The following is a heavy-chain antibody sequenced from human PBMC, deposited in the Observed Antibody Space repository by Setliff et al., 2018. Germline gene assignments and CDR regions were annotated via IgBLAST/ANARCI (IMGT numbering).Heavy chain of an antibody. CDR3: ARHTIAMSTIISYFDY. CDR2: IYSSGST. CDR1: GGAISNYY. D-gene: IGHD3-10*01. Sequence: PSETLSLTCTVSGGAISNYYWSWIRQPPGKGLEWIGYIYSSGSTNYNPSLKSRVAISLDTSKSQFSLRLSSLTAADTAVYYCARHTIAMSTIISYFDYWGQGTLVTVSS. J-gene: IGHJ4*02. V-gene: IGHV4-59*08.